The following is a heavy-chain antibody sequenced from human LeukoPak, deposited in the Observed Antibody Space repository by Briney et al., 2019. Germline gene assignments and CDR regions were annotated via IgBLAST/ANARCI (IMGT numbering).Heavy chain of an antibody. CDR1: GFMFDDYG. J-gene: IGHJ4*02. CDR3: ARGSSAYYYDSSGYYDY. Sequence: GGSLRLSCAASGFMFDDYGMSWVRQAPGKGLEWVSGINWNGGRTGYADSVKGRFTISRDNAKSSLYLQMNSLRAADTAVYYCARGSSAYYYDSSGYYDYWGQGTLVTVSS. CDR2: INWNGGRT. V-gene: IGHV3-20*04. D-gene: IGHD3-22*01.